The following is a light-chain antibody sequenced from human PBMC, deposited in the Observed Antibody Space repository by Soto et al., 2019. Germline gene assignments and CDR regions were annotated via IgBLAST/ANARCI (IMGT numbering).Light chain of an antibody. Sequence: DIVMTQSPLPLPVTPGEPASISCRSSQSLLHSNGYNYLDWYLQKPGQSPQLLIYLGSNRSSGVPSRFSGSGSGTEGTLTITSLQPEDGATYYGQQYNDYSGMVGQGTKVDIK. J-gene: IGKJ1*01. CDR1: QSLLHSNGYNY. CDR3: QQYNDYSGM. CDR2: LGS. V-gene: IGKV2-28*01.